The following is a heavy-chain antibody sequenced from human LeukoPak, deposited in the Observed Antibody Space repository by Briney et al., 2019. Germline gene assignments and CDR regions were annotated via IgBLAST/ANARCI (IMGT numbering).Heavy chain of an antibody. J-gene: IGHJ6*03. V-gene: IGHV4-59*01. Sequence: SETLSLTCTVSGGSISSYYWSWIRQPPGKGLEWIRYTYYSGSTNYNPSLKSRVTISVDTSKNQFSLKLSSVTAADTAVYYCARGVVPAGTYYYYYMDVWGKGTTVTVSS. D-gene: IGHD2-2*01. CDR3: ARGVVPAGTYYYYYMDV. CDR1: GGSISSYY. CDR2: TYYSGST.